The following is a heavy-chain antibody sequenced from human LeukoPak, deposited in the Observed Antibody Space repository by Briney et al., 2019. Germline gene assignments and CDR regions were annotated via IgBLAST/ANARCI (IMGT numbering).Heavy chain of an antibody. J-gene: IGHJ3*02. CDR3: VTLTTAVNQGAFDI. CDR2: INADGSGI. V-gene: IGHV3-74*01. D-gene: IGHD3-9*01. Sequence: PGGSLRLSCAASGFSFSSYWVHWIRQAPGKGLVWVARINADGSGISYVDSVKGRFTISRDSAEYTLDLQMKSLRAEDTAVYYCVTLTTAVNQGAFDIWGQGTMVTVSS. CDR1: GFSFSSYW.